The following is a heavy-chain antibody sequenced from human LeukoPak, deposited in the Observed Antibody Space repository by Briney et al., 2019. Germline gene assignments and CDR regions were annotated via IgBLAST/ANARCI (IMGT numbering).Heavy chain of an antibody. D-gene: IGHD6-13*01. Sequence: GGSLRLSCAASGFTVSSNYMSWVRQAPGKGLEWVSVIYSGGSTYYADSVKGRFTISRDKSKNTLYLQMNSLRAEDTAVYYCARARAAAATRWGQGTLVTVSS. J-gene: IGHJ4*02. CDR2: IYSGGST. V-gene: IGHV3-66*01. CDR1: GFTVSSNY. CDR3: ARARAAAATR.